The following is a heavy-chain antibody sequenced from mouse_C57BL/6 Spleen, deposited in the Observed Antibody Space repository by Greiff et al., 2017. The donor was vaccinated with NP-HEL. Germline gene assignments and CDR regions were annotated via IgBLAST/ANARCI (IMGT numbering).Heavy chain of an antibody. CDR1: GFPFGSYA. Sequence: DVHLVESGEGLVKPGGSLKLSCAASGFPFGSYAMSWVRRTPEKRLGWVAYISSGGDYIYYADTVRGRFTISRDNARNTLYLQMSSLKSEDTAMYYCTREEGKKIYYGSLYAMDYWGQGTSVTVSS. J-gene: IGHJ4*01. CDR3: TREEGKKIYYGSLYAMDY. CDR2: ISSGGDYI. D-gene: IGHD2-1*01. V-gene: IGHV5-9-1*02.